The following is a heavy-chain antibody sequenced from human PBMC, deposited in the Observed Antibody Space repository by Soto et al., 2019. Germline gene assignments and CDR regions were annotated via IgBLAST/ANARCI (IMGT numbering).Heavy chain of an antibody. CDR2: IDPSDSYT. CDR3: ARRHFTVRANLDGMVA. V-gene: IGHV5-10-1*01. D-gene: IGHD3-10*01. Sequence: GESLKISCKGSGYSFTSYWNSWVRQMPGKGLEWMGRIDPSDSYTNYSPSFQGHVTISADKSISTAYLQWSSLKASDTAMYYCARRHFTVRANLDGMVAWGQGTTVTVS. CDR1: GYSFTSYW. J-gene: IGHJ6*02.